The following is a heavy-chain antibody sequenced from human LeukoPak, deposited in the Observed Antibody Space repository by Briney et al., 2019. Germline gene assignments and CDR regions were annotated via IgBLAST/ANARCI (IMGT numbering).Heavy chain of an antibody. CDR2: ISPRGDGT. Sequence: GGSLRLSCAASGFTFSNHPMHWVRQTPGKRLEYVSAISPRGDGTWYADSVKGRFTISRDNSKNTMYLQMGSLRPEDMGVYYCARDRTTVTTLVERGLMDVWGKGTTVTVSS. CDR1: GFTFSNHP. J-gene: IGHJ6*03. V-gene: IGHV3-64*02. D-gene: IGHD4-17*01. CDR3: ARDRTTVTTLVERGLMDV.